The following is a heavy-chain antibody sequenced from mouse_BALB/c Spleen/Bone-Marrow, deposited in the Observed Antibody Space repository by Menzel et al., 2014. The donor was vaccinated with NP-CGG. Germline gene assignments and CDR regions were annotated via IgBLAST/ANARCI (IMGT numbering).Heavy chain of an antibody. CDR3: ARNHWYFDV. V-gene: IGHV1-4*02. CDR2: INPSSGYT. Sequence: VQLQQSAAELARPGASVKMSCKASGYTFTSYTMHWVKQRPGQGLEWIGYINPSSGYTEYNQKFKDMTTLTADKSSSTAYMQLSSLTSEDSAVYYCARNHWYFDVWGAGTTVTVSS. J-gene: IGHJ1*01. CDR1: GYTFTSYT. D-gene: IGHD2-1*01.